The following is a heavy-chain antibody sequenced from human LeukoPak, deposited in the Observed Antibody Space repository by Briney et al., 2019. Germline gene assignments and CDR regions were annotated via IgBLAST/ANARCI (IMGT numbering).Heavy chain of an antibody. CDR2: IYYSGST. D-gene: IGHD3-22*01. V-gene: IGHV4-30-4*01. J-gene: IGHJ3*02. CDR3: ARVDSSAAFDI. CDR1: GGSISSGDYY. Sequence: SETLSLTCTVSGGSISSGDYYWSWIRPPPGKGLEWIGYIYYSGSTHYNPSLKSRVTISVDTSKNQFSLKLSSVTAADTAVYYCARVDSSAAFDIWGQGTMVTVSS.